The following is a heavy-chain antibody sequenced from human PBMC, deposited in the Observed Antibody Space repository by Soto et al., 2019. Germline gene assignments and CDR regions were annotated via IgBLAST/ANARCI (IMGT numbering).Heavy chain of an antibody. V-gene: IGHV3-30-3*01. Sequence: GGSLRLSCAASGFTFSSYAMHWVRQAPGKGLEWVTVISYDGSNKCYADSVKGRFTISRDNSKNTLYLQMNSLRAEDTAVYYCARGFADMDVWGQGTTVTVSS. CDR3: ARGFADMDV. J-gene: IGHJ6*02. CDR2: ISYDGSNK. CDR1: GFTFSSYA.